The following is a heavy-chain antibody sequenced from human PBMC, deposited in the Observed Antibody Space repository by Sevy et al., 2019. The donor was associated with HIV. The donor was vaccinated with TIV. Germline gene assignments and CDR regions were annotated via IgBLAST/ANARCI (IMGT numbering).Heavy chain of an antibody. V-gene: IGHV3-23*01. J-gene: IGHJ6*02. CDR2: ISGSGGST. Sequence: GGSLRLYCAASGFTFSSYAMSWVRQAPGKGLEWVSAISGSGGSTYYADSVKGRFTITRDNSKNTPYLQMNSLRADDTAVYYCAKDRPEDYYYYYGMDVWGQGTTVTVSS. CDR3: AKDRPEDYYYYYGMDV. CDR1: GFTFSSYA.